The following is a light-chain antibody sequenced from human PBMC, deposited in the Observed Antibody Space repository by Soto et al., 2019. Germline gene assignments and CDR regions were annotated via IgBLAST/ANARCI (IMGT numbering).Light chain of an antibody. V-gene: IGKV3-11*01. CDR2: DAS. CDR1: QSVKTY. J-gene: IGKJ2*01. Sequence: ETVLTQSPATLSLSPGERATLSCRASQSVKTYLAWYQQKPGQVPRLLIYDASNRATGIPARFSGSGSGTDFTLTISRLEPEDFAVYYCQQYGSSSYTFGQGTRLEIK. CDR3: QQYGSSSYT.